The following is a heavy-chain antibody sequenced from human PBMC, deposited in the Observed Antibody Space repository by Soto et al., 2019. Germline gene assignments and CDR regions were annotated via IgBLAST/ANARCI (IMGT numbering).Heavy chain of an antibody. J-gene: IGHJ4*02. Sequence: PGGSLRLSCAASGFTFSKAWMSWVRQAPGKGLEWVSVIYSGGSTYYADSVKGRFTISRDNSKNTLYLQMKSLRAEDTAVYYCAKYLVLTTCRYYFDYWGQGALVTFSS. CDR2: IYSGGST. CDR3: AKYLVLTTCRYYFDY. V-gene: IGHV3-53*01. CDR1: GFTFSKAW. D-gene: IGHD2-8*01.